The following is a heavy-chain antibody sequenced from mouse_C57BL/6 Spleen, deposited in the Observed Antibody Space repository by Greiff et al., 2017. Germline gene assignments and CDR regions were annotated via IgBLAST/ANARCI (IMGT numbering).Heavy chain of an antibody. J-gene: IGHJ1*03. Sequence: QVQLQQSGAELVRPGASVTLSCKASGYTFTDYEMHWVKQTPVHGLEWIGAIDPETGGTAYNQKFKGKAILTADKSSSTAYMELRSLTSEDSAVYYCTRPRGYGSWYLYFDVWGTGTTVTVSS. V-gene: IGHV1-15*01. CDR1: GYTFTDYE. CDR2: IDPETGGT. CDR3: TRPRGYGSWYLYFDV. D-gene: IGHD1-1*01.